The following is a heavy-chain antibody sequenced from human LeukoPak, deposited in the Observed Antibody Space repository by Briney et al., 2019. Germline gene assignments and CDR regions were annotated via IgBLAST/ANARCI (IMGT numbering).Heavy chain of an antibody. CDR2: ISYDGSNK. J-gene: IGHJ6*02. CDR3: AKDLSSSSWYGVSPTDGMDV. CDR1: GFTFSSYG. D-gene: IGHD6-13*01. Sequence: GGSLRLSCAASGFTFSSYGMHWVRQAPGKGLEWVAVISYDGSNKYYADSVKGRFTISRDNSKNTLYLQMNSLRAEDTAVYYCAKDLSSSSWYGVSPTDGMDVWGQGTTVTVSS. V-gene: IGHV3-30*18.